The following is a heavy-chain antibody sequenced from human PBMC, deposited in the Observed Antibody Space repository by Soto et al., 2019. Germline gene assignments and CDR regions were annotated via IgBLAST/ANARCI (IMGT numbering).Heavy chain of an antibody. CDR3: ARDRPGPQHYFDY. CDR2: IYHSGST. CDR1: GGSIRSGGYY. Sequence: PSETLSLTCAVSGGSIRSGGYYWSWIRQQPGKGLEWIGYIYHSGSTYYNPSLKSRVTISVDRSKNQFSLKLSSVTAEDTAVYYCARDRPGPQHYFDYWGLGNMVTVSS. J-gene: IGHJ4*02. V-gene: IGHV4-30-2*01. D-gene: IGHD6-6*01.